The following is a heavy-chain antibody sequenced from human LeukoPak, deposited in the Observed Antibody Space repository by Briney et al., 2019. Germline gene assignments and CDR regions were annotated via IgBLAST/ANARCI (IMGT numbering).Heavy chain of an antibody. CDR2: INAGNGNT. V-gene: IGHV1-3*01. CDR1: GNTSTSYA. J-gene: IGHJ4*02. CDR3: ARASITMVRGVINGLGY. D-gene: IGHD3-10*01. Sequence: SVKVSHKDSGNTSTSYAMHWLRQAAGQRLEWMGWINAGNGNTKYSQKFQGRVTITRDTSASTAYMELSSLRSEDTAVYYCARASITMVRGVINGLGYWGQGTLVTVSS.